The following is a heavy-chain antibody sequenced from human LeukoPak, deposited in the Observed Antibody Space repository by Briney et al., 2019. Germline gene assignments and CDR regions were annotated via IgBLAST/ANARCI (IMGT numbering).Heavy chain of an antibody. CDR1: GYSFTGYY. J-gene: IGHJ4*02. V-gene: IGHV1-46*01. CDR3: ASTPGGPRGALKDDY. D-gene: IGHD2-15*01. CDR2: INPSGGST. Sequence: ASVKVSCKASGYSFTGYYMHWVRQAPGQGLEWMGIINPSGGSTTYGQKFQGRVTMIRDTSTSTVYMELSSMRYEDTAVYYCASTPGGPRGALKDDYWGQGTLVTVST.